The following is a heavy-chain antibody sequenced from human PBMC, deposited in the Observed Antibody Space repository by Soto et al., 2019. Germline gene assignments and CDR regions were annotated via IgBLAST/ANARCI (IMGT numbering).Heavy chain of an antibody. J-gene: IGHJ4*02. V-gene: IGHV3-30-3*01. D-gene: IGHD2-15*01. CDR1: GFTFSSYA. CDR3: ARDPRRYCSGGSCYSYFDY. CDR2: ISYDGSNK. Sequence: QVQLVESGGGVVQPGRSLRLSCAASGFTFSSYAMHWVRQAPGKGLEWVAVISYDGSNKYYADSVKGRFTISRDNSKNTLYLQMTSLGAEDTAVYYCARDPRRYCSGGSCYSYFDYWGQGTLVTVSS.